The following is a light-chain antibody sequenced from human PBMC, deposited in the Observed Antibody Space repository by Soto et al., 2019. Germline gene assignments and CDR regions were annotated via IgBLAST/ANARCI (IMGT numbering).Light chain of an antibody. Sequence: QSVLTQPRSVYGSPGQSVTISCTGTSSDVGRYNYVSWYQHHPGKAAKLMIYGVNERPSGVPDRFSGSKSGNTASLTISGLQAEDEADYHCCSYAGSYILGFGGGTQVTVL. CDR3: CSYAGSYILG. J-gene: IGLJ3*02. V-gene: IGLV2-11*01. CDR2: GVN. CDR1: SSDVGRYNY.